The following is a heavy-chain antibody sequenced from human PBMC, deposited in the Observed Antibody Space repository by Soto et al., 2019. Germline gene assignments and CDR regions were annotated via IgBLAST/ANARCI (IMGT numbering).Heavy chain of an antibody. J-gene: IGHJ3*02. D-gene: IGHD2-21*02. Sequence: PGGSLRLSCAASGFTVSSNYMSWVRQAPGKGLEWVSVIYSGGSTYNADSVKGRFTISRDNSKNTLYLQMNSLRAEDTAVYYCARSRGVTGHDAFDIWGQGTMVTVSS. CDR2: IYSGGST. CDR3: ARSRGVTGHDAFDI. CDR1: GFTVSSNY. V-gene: IGHV3-53*01.